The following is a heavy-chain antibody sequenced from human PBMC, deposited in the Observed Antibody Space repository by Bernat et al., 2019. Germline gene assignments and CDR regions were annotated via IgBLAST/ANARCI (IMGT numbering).Heavy chain of an antibody. CDR3: AQGGSDNGNPFDY. CDR2: IGVSHDTT. CDR1: GFTFSSYA. J-gene: IGHJ4*02. Sequence: EVQLLESGGGLVQPGGSLRLSCAASGFTFSSYAMSWVRQAPGKGLEWVSSIGVSHDTTYYADSVKCRLNISTDNSTNTLYLQMSSLRADDTAVYYCAQGGSDNGNPFDYWGQGTLVTVSS. D-gene: IGHD1-14*01. V-gene: IGHV3-23*01.